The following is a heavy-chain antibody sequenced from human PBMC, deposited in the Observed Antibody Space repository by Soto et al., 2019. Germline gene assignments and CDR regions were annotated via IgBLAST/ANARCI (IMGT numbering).Heavy chain of an antibody. D-gene: IGHD1-1*01. CDR1: GYTFTSYY. Sequence: QVQLVQSGAEVKKPGASVKVSCKASGYTFTSYYMHWVRQAPRQGLEWIGIINPSGGSTSYAQKFQGIVTMTRDTSTSTVYMELSSLRSEDTAVYYCARDINWNPTKLDYWGQGTLVTVSS. J-gene: IGHJ4*02. CDR3: ARDINWNPTKLDY. V-gene: IGHV1-46*01. CDR2: INPSGGST.